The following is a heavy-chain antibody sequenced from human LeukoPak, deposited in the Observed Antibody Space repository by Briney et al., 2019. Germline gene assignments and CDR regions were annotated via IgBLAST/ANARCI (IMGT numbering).Heavy chain of an antibody. CDR3: AREAAYCSSPSCHNWFDP. Sequence: GGSLRLSCAASGFTFSSYEMNWVRQAPGKGLEWVSYISSSGSTIYYADSVKGRFTISRDNAKNSLYLQMNSLRAEDTAVYYCAREAAYCSSPSCHNWFDPGGQGTLVTVPS. V-gene: IGHV3-48*03. CDR1: GFTFSSYE. J-gene: IGHJ5*02. D-gene: IGHD2-2*01. CDR2: ISSSGSTI.